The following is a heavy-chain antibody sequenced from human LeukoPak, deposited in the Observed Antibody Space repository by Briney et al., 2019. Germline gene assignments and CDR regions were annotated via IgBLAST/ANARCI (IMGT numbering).Heavy chain of an antibody. D-gene: IGHD6-13*01. CDR3: AKDIYPGIPPTIYYGMDV. V-gene: IGHV3-23*01. Sequence: GGSLRLSCAASGFTFSSYAMSWVRQAPGKGLEWVSAISGSGGSTYYADSVKGRFTISRDNSKNTLYLQMNSLRAEDTAVYYCAKDIYPGIPPTIYYGMDVWGQGTTVTVSS. CDR1: GFTFSSYA. J-gene: IGHJ6*02. CDR2: ISGSGGST.